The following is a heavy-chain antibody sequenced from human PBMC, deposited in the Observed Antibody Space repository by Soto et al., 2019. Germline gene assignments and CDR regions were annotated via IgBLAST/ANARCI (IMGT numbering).Heavy chain of an antibody. Sequence: QVQLVESGGGVVQPGRSLRLSCAASGFTFSSYGMHWVRQAPGKGLEWVAVIWYDGSNKYYADSVKGRFTISRDNSKNTLYLQMNSLRAEDTAVYYCARDFPPEALRVRRTVGAIDYWGQGTLVTVSS. CDR1: GFTFSSYG. CDR2: IWYDGSNK. D-gene: IGHD1-26*01. J-gene: IGHJ4*02. CDR3: ARDFPPEALRVRRTVGAIDY. V-gene: IGHV3-33*01.